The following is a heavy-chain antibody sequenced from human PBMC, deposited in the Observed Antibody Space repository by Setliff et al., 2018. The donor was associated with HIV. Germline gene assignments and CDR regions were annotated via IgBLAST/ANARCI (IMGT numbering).Heavy chain of an antibody. J-gene: IGHJ4*02. CDR2: VSGRGDSI. V-gene: IGHV3-48*03. D-gene: IGHD1-26*01. CDR1: GLTFSNYA. Sequence: PGGSLRLSCVASGLTFSNYAMSWVRQAPGKGLEWVSYVSGRGDSIYYAASVKGRFTISRDNAKNSLYLQMNSLIAEDTAVYYCARDFRDYVGKFDYWGQGTLVTVSS. CDR3: ARDFRDYVGKFDY.